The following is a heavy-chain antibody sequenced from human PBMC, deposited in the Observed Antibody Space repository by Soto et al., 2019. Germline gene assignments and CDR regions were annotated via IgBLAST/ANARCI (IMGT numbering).Heavy chain of an antibody. J-gene: IGHJ4*02. D-gene: IGHD1-26*01. CDR3: ARDWPHSHAFGY. CDR2: IIPIFGTA. Sequence: ASVKVSCKASGGTFSSYAISWVRQAPGQGLEWMGGIIPIFGTANYAQKFQGRVTITADESTSTAYMELSSLRSEDTAVYYCARDWPHSHAFGYWGQGTLVTVSS. V-gene: IGHV1-69*13. CDR1: GGTFSSYA.